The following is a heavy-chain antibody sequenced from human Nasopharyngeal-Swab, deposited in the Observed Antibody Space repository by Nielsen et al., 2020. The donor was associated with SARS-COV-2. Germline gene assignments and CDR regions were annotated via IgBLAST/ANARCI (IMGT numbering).Heavy chain of an antibody. Sequence: GESLKISCAASGFTFSDYYMAWIRQAPGKGLEWVSSIRSSGSFISYADSVKGRFTISRDNAKNSLYLQMNSLRAEDTAIYFCARELYCAGNCPPDYWGQGTPVTVSS. D-gene: IGHD2-21*02. CDR1: GFTFSDYY. CDR3: ARELYCAGNCPPDY. V-gene: IGHV3-11*04. J-gene: IGHJ4*02. CDR2: IRSSGSFI.